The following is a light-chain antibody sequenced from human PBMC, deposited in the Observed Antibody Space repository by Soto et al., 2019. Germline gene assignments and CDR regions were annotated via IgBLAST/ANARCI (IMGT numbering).Light chain of an antibody. CDR3: SSYAGSINVVV. CDR1: SSDVGGYNY. CDR2: EVS. J-gene: IGLJ2*01. V-gene: IGLV2-8*01. Sequence: QSALTQPPSASGSPGQSVTISCTGTSSDVGGYNYVSWYQQHPGKAPKLMIYEVSKRPSGVPDRFSGSKSGNTASLTVSGLQAEDEADYYCSSYAGSINVVVFGGGTKVTVL.